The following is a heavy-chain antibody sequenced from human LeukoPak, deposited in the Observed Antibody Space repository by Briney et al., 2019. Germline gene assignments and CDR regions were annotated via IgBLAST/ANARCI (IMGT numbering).Heavy chain of an antibody. CDR1: GYSFTSYW. CDR3: ARHRYCSGGSCYAGGFYYYYYYMDV. J-gene: IGHJ6*03. D-gene: IGHD2-15*01. V-gene: IGHV5-51*01. Sequence: GESLKISCKGSGYSFTSYWIGWVRQMPGKGLEWMGIIYPGDSDTRYSPSFQGQVTISADKSISTAYLQWSSLKASDTAMYYCARHRYCSGGSCYAGGFYYYYYYMDVWGKGTTVTVSS. CDR2: IYPGDSDT.